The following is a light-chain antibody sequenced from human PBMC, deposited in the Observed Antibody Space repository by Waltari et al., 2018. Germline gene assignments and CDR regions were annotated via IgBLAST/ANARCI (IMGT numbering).Light chain of an antibody. V-gene: IGKV1-39*01. CDR3: QQSYSTPYT. J-gene: IGKJ2*01. Sequence: DIQMTQSPSSLSASVGDRVTITCRASQSISSYLNWYQKKPGKAPKLLIYAASSLQSGVPSRCSGSGAGTDFTITISSLQPEDFATYYCQQSYSTPYTFGQGTKLEIK. CDR1: QSISSY. CDR2: AAS.